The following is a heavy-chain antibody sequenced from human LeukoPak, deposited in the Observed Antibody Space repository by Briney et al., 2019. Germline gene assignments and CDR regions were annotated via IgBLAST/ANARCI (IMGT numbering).Heavy chain of an antibody. J-gene: IGHJ3*02. CDR2: ISSSSSYI. CDR3: ARADPDAFDI. CDR1: GFTFSSYS. Sequence: PGGSLRLSRAASGFTFSSYSMNWVRQAPGKGLEWVSSISSSSSYIYYADSVKGRFTISRDNAKNSLYLQMNSLRAEDTAVYYCARADPDAFDIWGQGTMVTVSS. V-gene: IGHV3-21*01.